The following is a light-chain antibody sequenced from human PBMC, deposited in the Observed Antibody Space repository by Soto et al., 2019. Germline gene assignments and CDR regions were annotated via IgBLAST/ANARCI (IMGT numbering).Light chain of an antibody. CDR1: QSVTSNY. V-gene: IGKV3-20*01. CDR3: QQYGSSPGT. Sequence: ESVLTQSPGTLALSPGERATLSCRASQSVTSNYLAWYQQKPGQAPRLLIFGASIRDTGIPDRFSGSGSRTDFTLTISRLEPEDFAVYYCQQYGSSPGTFGQGTKVDI. J-gene: IGKJ1*01. CDR2: GAS.